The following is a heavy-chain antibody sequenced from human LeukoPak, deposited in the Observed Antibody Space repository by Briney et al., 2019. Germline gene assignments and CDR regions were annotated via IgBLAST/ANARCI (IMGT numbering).Heavy chain of an antibody. D-gene: IGHD2-21*01. CDR3: AMGGTVVVPAFDY. CDR1: GDSVSSNSAA. CDR2: TYYRSKWYN. J-gene: IGHJ4*02. Sequence: SQTLSLTCAISGDSVSSNSAAWTWIRQSPLRGLEWLGRTYYRSKWYNEYSPSVKSRIDINPDTSKNQVSLHLKSVTPEDTAVYYCAMGGTVVVPAFDYWGQGSLVTVSS. V-gene: IGHV6-1*01.